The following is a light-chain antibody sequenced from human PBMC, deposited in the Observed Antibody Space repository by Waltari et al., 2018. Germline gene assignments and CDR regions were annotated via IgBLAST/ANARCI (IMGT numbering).Light chain of an antibody. CDR3: CSYSGSGSFPYV. Sequence: QSALTQPASVSGSPGPSIPISCTGSSNYIGFYDLVSWYQQNPGKAPKLIIFDVIKRPSGVSDRFSGSKSGNTASLTISGLQTEDDADYYCCSYSGSGSFPYVFGPGTRVAVL. V-gene: IGLV2-23*02. CDR1: SNYIGFYDL. CDR2: DVI. J-gene: IGLJ1*01.